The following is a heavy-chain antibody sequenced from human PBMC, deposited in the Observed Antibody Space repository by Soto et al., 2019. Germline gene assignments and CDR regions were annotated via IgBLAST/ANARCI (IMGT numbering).Heavy chain of an antibody. Sequence: EVQLVETGGDLIQPGGSLRLSCAASGFTVSSNYMSWVRQAPGKGLEWVSVIYGGGTTYYADSVEGRFTISRDDSKNTLYLHMHSLRAEDTAVYYCARSEQWPYYFDYWGQGTLVTVSS. D-gene: IGHD6-19*01. V-gene: IGHV3-53*02. J-gene: IGHJ4*02. CDR1: GFTVSSNY. CDR3: ARSEQWPYYFDY. CDR2: IYGGGTT.